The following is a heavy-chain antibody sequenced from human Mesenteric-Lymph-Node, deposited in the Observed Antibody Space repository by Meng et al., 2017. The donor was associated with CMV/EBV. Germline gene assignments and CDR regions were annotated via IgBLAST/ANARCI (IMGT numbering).Heavy chain of an antibody. CDR2: IYYSGTT. D-gene: IGHD2-2*01. J-gene: IGHJ5*02. CDR1: GGSISTTGDF. V-gene: IGHV4-39*07. CDR3: ARDKQVGYCSGTTCLTRGFDP. Sequence: SETLSLTCTVSGGSISTTGDFWGWICQPPGKGLEWIANIYYSGTTYYNPSLKSRVTLSVDTSKNKFSLKLTSVTAADPAVYYCARDKQVGYCSGTTCLTRGFDPWGQGTLVTVSS.